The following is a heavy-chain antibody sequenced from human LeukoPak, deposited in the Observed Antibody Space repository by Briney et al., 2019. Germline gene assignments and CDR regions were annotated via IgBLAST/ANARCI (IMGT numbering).Heavy chain of an antibody. Sequence: SCKASGYTFTSYAMHWVRQAPGKGLEWVANIKQDGSEKYYVDSVKGRFTISRDNAKNSLYLQMNSLRAEDTAVYYCAREEDYYGSGSYSAIFDYWGQGTLVTVSS. CDR2: IKQDGSEK. D-gene: IGHD3-10*01. CDR1: GYTFTSYA. V-gene: IGHV3-7*01. J-gene: IGHJ4*02. CDR3: AREEDYYGSGSYSAIFDY.